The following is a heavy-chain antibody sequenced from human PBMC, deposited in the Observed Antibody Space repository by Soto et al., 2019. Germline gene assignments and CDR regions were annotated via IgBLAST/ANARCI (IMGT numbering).Heavy chain of an antibody. J-gene: IGHJ3*01. V-gene: IGHV3-30*02. D-gene: IGHD5-18*01. CDR2: ISYDGDNK. CDR3: VKGDLDTAVVNSPDAFDF. CDR1: GFTFSSYG. Sequence: HPGGSLRLSCAASGFTFSSYGMHWVRQAPGKGLDWVAVISYDGDNKYYAQSVKGRFTISRDNSKNTLFLHMDSLRHEDTAVYHCVKGDLDTAVVNSPDAFDFWGQGTMVTVSS.